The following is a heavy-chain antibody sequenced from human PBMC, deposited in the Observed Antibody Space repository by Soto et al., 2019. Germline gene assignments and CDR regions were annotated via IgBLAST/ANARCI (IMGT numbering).Heavy chain of an antibody. D-gene: IGHD3-22*01. CDR3: ARGANYYDSSGYLHYFDY. CDR2: IIPIFGTA. J-gene: IGHJ4*02. V-gene: IGHV1-69*01. Sequence: QAQLVQSGAEVKKPGSSVKVSCKASGGTFSSYAISWVRQAPGQGLEWMGGIIPIFGTANYAQKFQGRVTITADESTSTAYMELSSLRSEDTAVYYCARGANYYDSSGYLHYFDYWGQGTLVTVSS. CDR1: GGTFSSYA.